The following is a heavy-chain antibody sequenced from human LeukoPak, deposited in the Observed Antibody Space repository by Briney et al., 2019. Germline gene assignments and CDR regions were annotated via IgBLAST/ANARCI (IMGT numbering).Heavy chain of an antibody. J-gene: IGHJ6*03. CDR3: ARGGDFWSGYYPSGPSNYYYYMDV. Sequence: SETLSLTCTVSGGSIGSYYWSWIRQPPGKGLEWIGYIYYSGSTNYNPSLKSRVTISVDTSKNQFSLKLSSVTAADTAVYYCARGGDFWSGYYPSGPSNYYYYMDVWGKGTTVTVSS. CDR2: IYYSGST. CDR1: GGSIGSYY. D-gene: IGHD3-3*01. V-gene: IGHV4-59*01.